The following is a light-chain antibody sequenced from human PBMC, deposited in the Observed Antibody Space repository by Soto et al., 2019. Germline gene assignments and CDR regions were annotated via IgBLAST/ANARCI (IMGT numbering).Light chain of an antibody. V-gene: IGKV2-28*01. CDR3: MQALHTPRT. CDR2: LAS. CDR1: QSLLHSNGNHY. Sequence: DIVMTQSPLSLPFTPGEPASISCRSSQSLLHSNGNHYLEWYFQKPGQSPQLPIYLASIRASGVPDRFSGSGSGTDFTLKISRVEAEDVGVYYCMQALHTPRTFGQGTKVEIK. J-gene: IGKJ1*01.